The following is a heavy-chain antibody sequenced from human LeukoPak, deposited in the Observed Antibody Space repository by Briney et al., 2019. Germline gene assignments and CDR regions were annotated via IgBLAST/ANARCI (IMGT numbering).Heavy chain of an antibody. J-gene: IGHJ5*02. Sequence: SVKVSCKASGGTFSSYAISWVRQAPGQGLEWMGRIIPILGIANYAQKFQGRVTITADKSTSTAYMELSSLRSEDTAVYYCTRVNLRGSNYNWFDPWGQGTRVIVSS. CDR2: IIPILGIA. V-gene: IGHV1-69*04. CDR1: GGTFSSYA. CDR3: TRVNLRGSNYNWFDP. D-gene: IGHD3-10*01.